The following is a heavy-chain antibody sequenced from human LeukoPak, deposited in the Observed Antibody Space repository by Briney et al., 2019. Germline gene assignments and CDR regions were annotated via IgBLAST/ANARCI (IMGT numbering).Heavy chain of an antibody. CDR2: IYHSGST. CDR1: GGSSRSGDYF. J-gene: IGHJ5*02. V-gene: IGHV4-31*11. Sequence: SQTLSLTCAVSGGSSRSGDYFWSWIRQPPGKGLEWIGYIYHSGSTYYNPSLKSRATISVDTSKNQFSLKLTSVFAADTAVYYCARAATAVAGTGRWFDPWGQGTLVTVSS. D-gene: IGHD6-13*01. CDR3: ARAATAVAGTGRWFDP.